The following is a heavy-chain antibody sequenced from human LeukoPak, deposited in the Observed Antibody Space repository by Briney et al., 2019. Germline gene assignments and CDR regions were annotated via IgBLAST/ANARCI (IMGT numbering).Heavy chain of an antibody. Sequence: ASVKVSCKASGYTFTSYGISWVRQAPGQRLEWMGWINAGNGNTKYSQKFQGRVTITRDTSASTAYMELSSLRSEDTAVYYCARDNYDSSGYLGYWGQGTLVTVSS. CDR1: GYTFTSYG. CDR2: INAGNGNT. J-gene: IGHJ4*02. V-gene: IGHV1-3*01. CDR3: ARDNYDSSGYLGY. D-gene: IGHD3-22*01.